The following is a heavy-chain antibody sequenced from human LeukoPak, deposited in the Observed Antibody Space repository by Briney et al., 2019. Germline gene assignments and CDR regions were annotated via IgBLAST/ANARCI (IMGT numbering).Heavy chain of an antibody. CDR1: RYTYTGYY. D-gene: IGHD2-2*03. CDR3: ARGSLDIVILPIDY. CDR2: INSRSGGS. J-gene: IGHJ4*02. Sequence: ASVKDSCKASRYTYTGYYMHGVRQAPGQGLEWMGWINSRSGGSNYAQKFQGRVTLLRDTSISTAYMELSRLRSDETAVYYCARGSLDIVILPIDYWGQGTLVTVFS. V-gene: IGHV1-2*02.